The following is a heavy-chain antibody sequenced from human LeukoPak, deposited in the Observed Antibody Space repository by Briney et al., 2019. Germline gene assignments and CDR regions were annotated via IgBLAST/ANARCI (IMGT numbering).Heavy chain of an antibody. CDR1: GFTFSSYA. V-gene: IGHV3-30*01. D-gene: IGHD3-10*01. J-gene: IGHJ4*02. CDR2: ISYDGSNK. CDR3: ARDLGEILYYFDY. Sequence: GRSLRLSCAASGFTFSSYAMHWVRQAPGKGLEWVAVISYDGSNKYYADSVKGRFTISRDNSKNTLYLQMNSLRAEDTAVYYCARDLGEILYYFDYWGQGTLVTVSS.